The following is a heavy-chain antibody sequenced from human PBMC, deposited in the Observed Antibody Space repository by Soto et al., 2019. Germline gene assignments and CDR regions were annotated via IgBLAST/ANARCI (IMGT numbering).Heavy chain of an antibody. CDR1: GYSFSSYG. J-gene: IGHJ4*02. D-gene: IGHD3-22*01. Sequence: QVQLVQSGAELRKPGASVKVSCKASGYSFSSYGINWVRQAPGHGLEWMGWINTYNGNRNYAQKFEDRVTMTTATSTNTVYMELRSLKSDDTAIYYCARDRLRGYDSSGFYSWGQGTLVTVPS. V-gene: IGHV1-18*01. CDR2: INTYNGNR. CDR3: ARDRLRGYDSSGFYS.